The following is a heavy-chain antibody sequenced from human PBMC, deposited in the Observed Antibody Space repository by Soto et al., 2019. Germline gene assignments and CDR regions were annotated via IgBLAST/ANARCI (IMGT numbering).Heavy chain of an antibody. CDR3: ATTTVVTPGNYYYYYGMDV. CDR2: IYYSGST. J-gene: IGHJ6*02. CDR1: GGSISSSSYY. V-gene: IGHV4-39*01. Sequence: PSETLSLTCTVSGGSISSSSYYWGWIRQPPGKGLEWIGSIYYSGSTYYNPSLKSRVTISVDTSKNQFSLKLSSVTAADTAVYYCATTTVVTPGNYYYYYGMDVWGQGTTVTV. D-gene: IGHD4-17*01.